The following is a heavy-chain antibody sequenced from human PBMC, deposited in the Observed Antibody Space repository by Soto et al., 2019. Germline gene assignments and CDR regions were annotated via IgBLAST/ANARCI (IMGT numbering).Heavy chain of an antibody. CDR3: ARGRRGLVYFDY. Sequence: SETLSLTCTVSGGSISPYYWSWIRQSPGKGLEWIAYIYYSGSTNYNPSLKSRVTISLDTSKNQFSLKLSSVTAADTAVYYCARGRRGLVYFDYWGQGTLVTVSS. CDR1: GGSISPYY. CDR2: IYYSGST. V-gene: IGHV4-59*12. J-gene: IGHJ4*02. D-gene: IGHD2-8*02.